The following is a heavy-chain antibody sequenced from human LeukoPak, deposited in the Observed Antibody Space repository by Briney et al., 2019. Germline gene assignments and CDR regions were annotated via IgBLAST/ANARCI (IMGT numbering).Heavy chain of an antibody. CDR3: ARAEGRNPHTHGNTVTTPSPYYYYYGMDV. Sequence: SGKVSCKASGGTFSSYAISWVRQAPGQGLEWTGRIIPILGIANYAQKFQGRVTITADKSTSTAYMELSSLRSEDTAVYYCARAEGRNPHTHGNTVTTPSPYYYYYGMDVWGQGTTVTVSS. CDR2: IIPILGIA. J-gene: IGHJ6*02. V-gene: IGHV1-69*04. CDR1: GGTFSSYA. D-gene: IGHD4-11*01.